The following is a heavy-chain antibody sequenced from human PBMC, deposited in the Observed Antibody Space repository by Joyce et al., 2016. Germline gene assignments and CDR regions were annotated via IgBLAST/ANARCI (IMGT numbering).Heavy chain of an antibody. D-gene: IGHD2-21*01. V-gene: IGHV3-73*02. CDR2: VRRKTSNYGT. CDR3: ARRPPGYCVGHDCFDWFYP. CDR1: GFTFRGSA. Sequence: EVQLVESGGGLVQPGGSLKLSCAASGFTFRGSAMNWVRQASGKGLEWVGRVRRKTSNYGTSYAASGKGRFTISSDDAKNTVYLQMNSLKTEDTAVYFCARRPPGYCVGHDCFDWFYPWGQGTLVTVSS. J-gene: IGHJ5*02.